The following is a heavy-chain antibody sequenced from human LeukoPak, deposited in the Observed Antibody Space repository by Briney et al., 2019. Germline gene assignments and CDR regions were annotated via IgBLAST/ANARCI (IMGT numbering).Heavy chain of an antibody. CDR1: GFTFGDYA. D-gene: IGHD4-23*01. Sequence: GGSLRLSCTASGFTFGDYAMSWVRQAPGKGLEWVGFIRSKAYGGTTGYAASVKGRFTISRDDSKSIAYLQMNSLKTEDTAVYYCTRARLRWSYYFDYWGQGTLVTVSS. J-gene: IGHJ4*02. CDR2: IRSKAYGGTT. V-gene: IGHV3-49*04. CDR3: TRARLRWSYYFDY.